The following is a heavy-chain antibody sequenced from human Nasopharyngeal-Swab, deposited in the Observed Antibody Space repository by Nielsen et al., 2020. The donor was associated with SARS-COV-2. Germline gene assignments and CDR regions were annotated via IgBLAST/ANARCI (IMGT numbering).Heavy chain of an antibody. CDR3: ARVKDTAMVKFLDY. CDR1: GYSFTSYW. Sequence: GESLKISCKGSGYSFTSYWISWVRQMRGKGLEWMGRIDPSDSYTNYSPSFQGHVTISADKSISTAYLQWSSLKASDTAMYYCARVKDTAMVKFLDYWGQGTLVTVSS. D-gene: IGHD5-18*01. V-gene: IGHV5-10-1*01. CDR2: IDPSDSYT. J-gene: IGHJ4*02.